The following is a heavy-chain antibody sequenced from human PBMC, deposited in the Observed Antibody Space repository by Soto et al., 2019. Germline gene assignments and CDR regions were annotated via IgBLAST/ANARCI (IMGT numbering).Heavy chain of an antibody. CDR2: IYYSGST. J-gene: IGHJ4*02. Sequence: SETMSLTCTVSGGSISSYYWSWIRQPPGKGLEWIGYIYYSGSTNYNPSLKSRVTISVDRSKNQFSLKLSSVTAADTAVYYCARSQTTVTSYDYWGQGTLVTVPQ. CDR3: ARSQTTVTSYDY. D-gene: IGHD4-17*01. CDR1: GGSISSYY. V-gene: IGHV4-59*12.